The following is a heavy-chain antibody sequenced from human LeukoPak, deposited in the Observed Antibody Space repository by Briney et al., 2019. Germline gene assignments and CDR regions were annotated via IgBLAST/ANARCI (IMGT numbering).Heavy chain of an antibody. D-gene: IGHD6-13*01. J-gene: IGHJ4*02. CDR3: ARDGWGIAAAGLLPGY. Sequence: ASVKVACKASGGTFSSYAISWVRQAPGQGLEWMGGIIPIFGTANYAQKFQGRVTITTDESTSTAYMELSSLRSEDTAVYYCARDGWGIAAAGLLPGYWGQGTLVTVSS. CDR1: GGTFSSYA. V-gene: IGHV1-69*05. CDR2: IIPIFGTA.